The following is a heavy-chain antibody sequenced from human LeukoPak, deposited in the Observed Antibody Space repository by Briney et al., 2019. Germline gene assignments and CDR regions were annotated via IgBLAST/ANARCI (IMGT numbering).Heavy chain of an antibody. Sequence: SETLSLTCTVSGYSISSGYYWSWIRQPAGQGLEWIGRIYTSGSTNYNPSLKSRVTISVDTSKNQFSLKLSSVTAADTAVYYCASDQRTTGTSYYYDSSAYYWWGQGTLVTVSS. CDR2: IYTSGST. CDR1: GYSISSGYY. J-gene: IGHJ4*02. D-gene: IGHD3-22*01. CDR3: ASDQRTTGTSYYYDSSAYYW. V-gene: IGHV4-61*02.